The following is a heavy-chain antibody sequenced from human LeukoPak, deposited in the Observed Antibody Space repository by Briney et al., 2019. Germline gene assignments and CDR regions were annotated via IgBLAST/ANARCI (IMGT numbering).Heavy chain of an antibody. CDR1: GGSISSGGYY. D-gene: IGHD3-22*01. CDR2: IYYSEST. Sequence: PSQTLSLTCTVSGGSISSGGYYWSWIRQHPGKGLEWIGYIYYSESTYYNPSLKSRVTISVDTSKNQFSLKLSSVTAADTAVYYCARAVYYYDSSGYYYGGYFDYWGQGTLVTVSS. CDR3: ARAVYYYDSSGYYYGGYFDY. V-gene: IGHV4-31*03. J-gene: IGHJ4*02.